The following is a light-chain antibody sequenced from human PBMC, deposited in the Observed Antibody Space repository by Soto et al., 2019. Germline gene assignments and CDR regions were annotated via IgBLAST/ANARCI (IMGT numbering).Light chain of an antibody. J-gene: IGKJ2*01. CDR3: QQYNSYLYT. V-gene: IGKV1-5*01. CDR2: DAS. CDR1: QSISSW. Sequence: DIQMTQSPSTLSASVGDRVTITCRASQSISSWLAWYQQKPGKAPKLLIYDASSLERGVPSRFSGSGSRTEFTLTISSLQPDDFATYYCQQYNSYLYTFGQGTKLEIK.